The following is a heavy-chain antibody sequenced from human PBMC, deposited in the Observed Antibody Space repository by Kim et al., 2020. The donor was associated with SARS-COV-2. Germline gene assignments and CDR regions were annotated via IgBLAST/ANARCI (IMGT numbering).Heavy chain of an antibody. V-gene: IGHV3-30*18. Sequence: GGSLRLSCAASGFTFSSYGMHWVRQAPGKGLEWVAVISYDGSNKYYADSVKGRFTISRDNSKNTLYLQMNSLRAEDTAVYYCAKDGLRITMIVVAPSFVDYWGQGPLVTVSS. CDR1: GFTFSSYG. D-gene: IGHD3-22*01. J-gene: IGHJ4*02. CDR3: AKDGLRITMIVVAPSFVDY. CDR2: ISYDGSNK.